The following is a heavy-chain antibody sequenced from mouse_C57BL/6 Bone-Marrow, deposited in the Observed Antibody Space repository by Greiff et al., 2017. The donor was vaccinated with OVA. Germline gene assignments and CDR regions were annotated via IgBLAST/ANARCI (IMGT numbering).Heavy chain of an antibody. CDR1: GYTFTSYW. D-gene: IGHD2-2*01. V-gene: IGHV1-62-3*01. CDR2: IDPNSGGT. J-gene: IGHJ3*01. CDR3: ARAGSWRFAY. Sequence: QVQLQQPGAELVKPGASVKLSCKASGYTFTSYWMHWVKQRPGRGLEWIGRIDPNSGGTKYNEKFKSKATLTVDTSSSTAYMELHSLTSEDSAVYFCARAGSWRFAYWGQGTLVTVSA.